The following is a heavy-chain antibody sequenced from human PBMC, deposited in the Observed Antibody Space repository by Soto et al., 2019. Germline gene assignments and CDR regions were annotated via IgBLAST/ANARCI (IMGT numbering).Heavy chain of an antibody. CDR2: LYYSGTT. CDR3: ARGLSWSPYCDL. Sequence: QVKLQESGPGLVKPSETLSLTCTVSGASITTKFWNWVRQSPGKGLEWIGYLYYSGTTNYNPSLKSRVTISIDTSKNQISLNLTSVTAADTAIYYCARGLSWSPYCDLWGQGTRVTVSS. CDR1: GASITTKF. J-gene: IGHJ4*02. V-gene: IGHV4-59*01. D-gene: IGHD6-13*01.